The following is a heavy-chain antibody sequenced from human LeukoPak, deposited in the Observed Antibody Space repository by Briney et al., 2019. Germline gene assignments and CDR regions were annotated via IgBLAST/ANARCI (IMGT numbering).Heavy chain of an antibody. Sequence: PGRSLRLSCAASGFTFSSYGMHWVRQAPGKGLERVAVISYDGSNTYYADSVKGRFTISRDNSKNMLYLQMNSLRAEDTAVYYCAKPYYYGSRSYMDYWGQGTLVTVSS. CDR1: GFTFSSYG. V-gene: IGHV3-30*18. J-gene: IGHJ4*02. D-gene: IGHD3-10*01. CDR2: ISYDGSNT. CDR3: AKPYYYGSRSYMDY.